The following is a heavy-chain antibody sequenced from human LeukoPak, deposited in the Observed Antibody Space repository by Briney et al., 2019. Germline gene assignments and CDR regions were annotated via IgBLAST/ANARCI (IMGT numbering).Heavy chain of an antibody. Sequence: GGSLRLSCAASGFTFSSYDIHWVRQATGKGLEWVSGIGTAGEIYYPGSVKGRFTISRENAKNSLYLQINSLRAGDTAVYYCARAAYSSTWYSRYFDLWGRGTLVTVSS. CDR1: GFTFSSYD. D-gene: IGHD6-13*01. CDR3: ARAAYSSTWYSRYFDL. J-gene: IGHJ2*01. CDR2: IGTAGEI. V-gene: IGHV3-13*01.